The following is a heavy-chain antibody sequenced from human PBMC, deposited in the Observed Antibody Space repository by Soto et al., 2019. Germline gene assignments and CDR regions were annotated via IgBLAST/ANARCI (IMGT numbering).Heavy chain of an antibody. V-gene: IGHV3-23*01. D-gene: IGHD2-8*01. CDR3: AKPKGYCTNGVCPDAFDI. CDR1: GFTFSSYA. J-gene: IGHJ3*02. CDR2: ISGSGGST. Sequence: GGSLRLSCAASGFTFSSYAMSWVRQAPGKGLEWVSAISGSGGSTYYADSVKGRFTISRDNSKNTLYLQMNSLRAEDTAVYYCAKPKGYCTNGVCPDAFDIWGQGTMVTVS.